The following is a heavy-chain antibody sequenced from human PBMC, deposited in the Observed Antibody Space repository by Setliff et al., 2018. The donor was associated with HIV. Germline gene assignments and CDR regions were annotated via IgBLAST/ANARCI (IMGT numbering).Heavy chain of an antibody. CDR2: IWYDGSDK. Sequence: PGGSLRLSCAASGFTFSPYGMHWVRQAPGKGLEWVAIIWYDGSDKYYADSVKGRFTISRDNSKNTLYLQLNSLRAEDTAVYYCARALLRTNTVYGILGNWFDSWGRGTLVTVSS. J-gene: IGHJ5*01. CDR3: ARALLRTNTVYGILGNWFDS. CDR1: GFTFSPYG. V-gene: IGHV3-33*01. D-gene: IGHD2-8*01.